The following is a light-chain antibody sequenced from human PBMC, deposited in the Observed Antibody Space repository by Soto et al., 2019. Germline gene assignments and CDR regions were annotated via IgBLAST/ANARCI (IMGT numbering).Light chain of an antibody. Sequence: EIVLTQSPATLSLSPGERATLSCGASQSVSSYLAWYQQKPGQAPRLLIYDASNRATGIPVRFSGSGSGTDFTLTISSLEPEDFAVYYCQQRSNWPFTFGQGTRLEIK. J-gene: IGKJ5*01. CDR1: QSVSSY. CDR2: DAS. V-gene: IGKV3-11*01. CDR3: QQRSNWPFT.